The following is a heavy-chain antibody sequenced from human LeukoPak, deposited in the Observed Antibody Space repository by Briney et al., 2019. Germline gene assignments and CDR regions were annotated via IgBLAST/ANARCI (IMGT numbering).Heavy chain of an antibody. Sequence: GESLRLSCAASGFTVNTNYMSWVRQAPGKGLEWVSVIYRDDTTYYADSVKGRFTISRDNSKNTLYLQMSSLRAEDTAVYYCARAAYDSGSYIVNHDYWGQGTLVTVSS. CDR3: ARAAYDSGSYIVNHDY. CDR1: GFTVNTNY. V-gene: IGHV3-53*01. CDR2: IYRDDTT. D-gene: IGHD3-22*01. J-gene: IGHJ4*02.